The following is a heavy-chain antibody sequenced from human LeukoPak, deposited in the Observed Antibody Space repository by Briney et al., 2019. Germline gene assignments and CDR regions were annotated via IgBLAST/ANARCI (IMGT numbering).Heavy chain of an antibody. J-gene: IGHJ4*02. CDR3: ARFGITVVRGGKYYFDY. Sequence: SETLSLTCTVSGGSISSGGYYWSWIRQHPGKGLEWIGYIYYSGSTYYNPSLKSRVTISVDTSKNQFSLKLSSVTAADTAVYYCARFGITVVRGGKYYFDYWGQGTLVTVSS. D-gene: IGHD3-10*01. V-gene: IGHV4-31*03. CDR2: IYYSGST. CDR1: GGSISSGGYY.